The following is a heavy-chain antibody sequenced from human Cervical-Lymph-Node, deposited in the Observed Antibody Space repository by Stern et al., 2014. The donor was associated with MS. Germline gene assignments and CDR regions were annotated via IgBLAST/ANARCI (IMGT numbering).Heavy chain of an antibody. CDR1: GYTFTTYA. CDR2: INTNTGNP. V-gene: IGHV7-4-1*02. J-gene: IGHJ2*01. Sequence: QVQLVQSGSEFKKPWASVKVSCKASGYTFTTYAMNWVRQAPGQGLEWMGWINTNTGNPTYAPGFTGRFVFSLDTSVSTAYLQISSLRANDTAVYYCARGWLGPDWYFDLWGRGTLVTVSS. CDR3: ARGWLGPDWYFDL. D-gene: IGHD5-12*01.